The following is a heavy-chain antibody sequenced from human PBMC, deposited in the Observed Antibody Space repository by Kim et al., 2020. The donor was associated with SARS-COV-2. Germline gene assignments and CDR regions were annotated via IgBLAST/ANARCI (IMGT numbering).Heavy chain of an antibody. CDR3: ATSSSSFYYYGMDV. CDR2: FDPEDGET. CDR1: GYTLTELS. D-gene: IGHD6-6*01. J-gene: IGHJ6*02. V-gene: IGHV1-24*01. Sequence: ASVKVSCKVSGYTLTELSMHWVRQAPGKGLEWMGGFDPEDGETIYAQKFQGRVTMTEDTSTDTAYMELSSLRSEDTAVYYCATSSSSFYYYGMDVWGQGTTVTVSS.